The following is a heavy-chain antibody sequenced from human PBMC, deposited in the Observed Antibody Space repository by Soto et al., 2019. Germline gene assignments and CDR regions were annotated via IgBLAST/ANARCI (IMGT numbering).Heavy chain of an antibody. J-gene: IGHJ6*03. CDR2: TYYRSRWYN. CDR3: AGTTSHQWYYMDV. D-gene: IGHD1-7*01. CDR1: GDSVSSNSAA. V-gene: IGHV6-1*01. Sequence: PSQTLSLTCAISGDSVSSNSAAWNWIRQSPSRGLEWLGRTYYRSRWYNDYAVSVRSRITVNPDTSKNQFSLQLTSVTPEDTAVDYCAGTTSHQWYYMDVWGKGTTVTVPS.